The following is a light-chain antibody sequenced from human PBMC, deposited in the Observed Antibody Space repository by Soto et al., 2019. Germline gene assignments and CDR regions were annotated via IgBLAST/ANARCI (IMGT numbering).Light chain of an antibody. CDR1: QSFSSY. CDR3: QQRSNWRST. CDR2: DAS. J-gene: IGKJ5*01. V-gene: IGKV3-11*01. Sequence: EIVLTQSPATLSLSPGERATLSCRAGQSFSSYLARYQQKPGQAPRLLIYDASSRATGIPARFSGSGSGTDFTITISSLEPEDFAVYYCQQRSNWRSTFGQGTRLEIK.